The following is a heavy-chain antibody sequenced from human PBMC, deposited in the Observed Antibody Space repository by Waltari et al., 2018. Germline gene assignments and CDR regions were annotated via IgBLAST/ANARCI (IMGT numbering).Heavy chain of an antibody. D-gene: IGHD1-26*01. J-gene: IGHJ4*02. CDR2: ISPGSRTI. CDR3: VRPRGQEPRGDS. CDR1: GFTCSASA. V-gene: IGHV3-48*01. Sequence: EVLLVESGGGLVQPGGSLKVSCVASGFTCSASAINWVRLAPGKGLQWVSYISPGSRTIYYADSMKGRFTVSRENTRNTVYLQMNNLRVEDTAVYYCVRPRGQEPRGDSWGQGTLVTVSS.